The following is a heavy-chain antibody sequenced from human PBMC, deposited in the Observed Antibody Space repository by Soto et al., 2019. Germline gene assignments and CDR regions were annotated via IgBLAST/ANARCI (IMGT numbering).Heavy chain of an antibody. CDR1: GYTFSSYA. CDR3: ARGGYYDSSGSRDYHYYGMDV. D-gene: IGHD3-22*01. CDR2: ISPYNDDT. Sequence: ASVKVSCKASGYTFSSYAISWVRQAPGQGLEWLGWISPYNDDTKYAQKLQGRVFMTTDTPTKTAHLDLRSLRSDDTAVYYCARGGYYDSSGSRDYHYYGMDVWGQRTPVTVSS. V-gene: IGHV1-18*01. J-gene: IGHJ6*02.